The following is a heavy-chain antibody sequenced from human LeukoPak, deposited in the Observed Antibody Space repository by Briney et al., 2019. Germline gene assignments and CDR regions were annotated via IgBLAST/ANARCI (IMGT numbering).Heavy chain of an antibody. CDR2: ISYDGSNK. CDR3: ARSGKLWYFDY. V-gene: IGHV3-30-3*01. J-gene: IGHJ4*02. CDR1: GFTFSSYA. Sequence: GGSLRLSCAASGFTFSSYAMHWVRQAPGKGLEWVAVISYDGSNKYYADSVKGRFTISRDNSKNTLYLQMNSLRAEDTAVYYCARSGKLWYFDYWGQGTLVTVSS. D-gene: IGHD2-21*01.